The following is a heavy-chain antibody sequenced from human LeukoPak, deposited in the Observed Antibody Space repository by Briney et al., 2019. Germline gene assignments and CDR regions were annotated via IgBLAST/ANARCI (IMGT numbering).Heavy chain of an antibody. J-gene: IGHJ4*02. CDR1: GGTFSSYA. D-gene: IGHD4-17*01. Sequence: SVKVSCKASGGTFSSYAISWVRQAPGQGLEWMGGIIPIFGTANYARKFQGRVTITTDESTSTAYMELSSLRSEDTAVYYCARGIILYGDYTSFDYWGQGTLVTVSS. CDR3: ARGIILYGDYTSFDY. CDR2: IIPIFGTA. V-gene: IGHV1-69*05.